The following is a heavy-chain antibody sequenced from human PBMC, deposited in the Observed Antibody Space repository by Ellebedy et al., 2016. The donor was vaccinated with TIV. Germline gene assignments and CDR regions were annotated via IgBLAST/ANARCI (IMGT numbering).Heavy chain of an antibody. D-gene: IGHD6-19*01. J-gene: IGHJ6*02. CDR2: IYPGDSDT. V-gene: IGHV5-51*01. Sequence: GESLKISXKGSGYSFTSYWIGWVRQMPGKGLEWMGIIYPGDSDTRYSPSFQGQVTISADKSISTAYLQWSSLKASDTAMYYCARDNSGSNYGMDVWGQGTTVTVSS. CDR1: GYSFTSYW. CDR3: ARDNSGSNYGMDV.